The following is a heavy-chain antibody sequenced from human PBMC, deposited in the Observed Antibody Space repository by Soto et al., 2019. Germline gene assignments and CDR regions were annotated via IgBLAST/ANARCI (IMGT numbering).Heavy chain of an antibody. CDR1: GFSLSNAGLG. D-gene: IGHD6-13*01. J-gene: IGHJ5*02. V-gene: IGHV2-26*04. CDR2: IFSNDEK. CDR3: ASTYSTSWYWFDP. Sequence: QVTVKESGPVLVKPTETFTLTCTVSGFSLSNAGLGVSWIRQPPGKALEWLAHIFSNDEKSYSTSLKSRLTISKDTSKSQVVLTMTNMDPVDTATYYCASTYSTSWYWFDPWGQGTLVTVSS.